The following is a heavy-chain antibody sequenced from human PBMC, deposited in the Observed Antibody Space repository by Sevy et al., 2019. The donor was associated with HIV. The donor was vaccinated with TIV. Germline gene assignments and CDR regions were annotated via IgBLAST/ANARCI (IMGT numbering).Heavy chain of an antibody. V-gene: IGHV4-4*07. Sequence: SETLSLTCTVSGCSISSYYWSWIRQPAGKGLEWMGRIYTRGSTNDNPSLKSRVTMSVDTSKNQFSLKLSSVTAADTAVYYSARDLRAQKLIPWGQGTLVTVSS. CDR3: ARDLRAQKLIP. D-gene: IGHD6-13*01. CDR1: GCSISSYY. CDR2: IYTRGST. J-gene: IGHJ5*02.